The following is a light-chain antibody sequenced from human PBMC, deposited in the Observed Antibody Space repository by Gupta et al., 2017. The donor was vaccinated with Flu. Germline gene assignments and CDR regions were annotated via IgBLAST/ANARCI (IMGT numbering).Light chain of an antibody. CDR3: SSFSLTPAPWV. CDR2: EVS. CDR1: PSDVGGYNY. Sequence: DLTQHASVSGSRGTSITISRPGTPSDVGGYNYFSWYQQPPGKAPKVVVFEVSKRPSGVSNRCSCAKSGDTASLTISGLQPDDEGDYYCSSFSLTPAPWVFGGGTKLTVL. J-gene: IGLJ3*02. V-gene: IGLV2-14*01.